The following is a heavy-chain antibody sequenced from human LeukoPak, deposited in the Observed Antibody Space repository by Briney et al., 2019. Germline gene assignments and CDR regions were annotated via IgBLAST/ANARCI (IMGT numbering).Heavy chain of an antibody. CDR3: ARGRWFGESISVHFDY. D-gene: IGHD3-10*01. Sequence: SETLSLTCAVYGGSFSGYYWSWIRQPPGKGLEWIGEINHSGSTNYNPSLKSRVTISVGTSKNQFSLKLSSVTTADTAVYYCARGRWFGESISVHFDYWGQGTLVTVSS. CDR1: GGSFSGYY. J-gene: IGHJ4*02. V-gene: IGHV4-34*01. CDR2: INHSGST.